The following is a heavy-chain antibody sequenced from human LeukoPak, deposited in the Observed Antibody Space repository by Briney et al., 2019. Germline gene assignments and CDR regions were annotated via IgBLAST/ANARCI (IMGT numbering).Heavy chain of an antibody. J-gene: IGHJ3*02. CDR3: ARDRQTITAYDAFDI. CDR1: GDSISGDY. Sequence: PSETLSLTCTVSGDSISGDYWSWIRQPPGKGLEWIGYIYYSGSTKYNSSLKSRVTISVDTSKNQFSLKLSSVTAADTAVYYCARDRQTITAYDAFDIWGRATMVTVSS. D-gene: IGHD5-12*01. V-gene: IGHV4-59*01. CDR2: IYYSGST.